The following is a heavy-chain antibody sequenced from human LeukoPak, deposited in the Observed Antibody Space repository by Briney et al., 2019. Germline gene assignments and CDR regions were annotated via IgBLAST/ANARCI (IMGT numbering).Heavy chain of an antibody. CDR1: GGSISSYY. D-gene: IGHD6-13*01. V-gene: IGHV4-59*08. CDR3: ATPSIAAADDAFDI. J-gene: IGHJ3*02. CDR2: IYYSGST. Sequence: KPSETLSLTCTVSGGSISSYYWSWIRQPPGKGLEWIGYIYYSGSTNYNPSLKSRVTISVDTSKNQFSLKLSSVTAADTAVYYCATPSIAAADDAFDIWGQGTMVTVSS.